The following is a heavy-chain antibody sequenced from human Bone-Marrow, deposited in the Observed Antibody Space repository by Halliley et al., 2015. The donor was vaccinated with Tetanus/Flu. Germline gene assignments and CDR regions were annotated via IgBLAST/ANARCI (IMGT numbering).Heavy chain of an antibody. V-gene: IGHV4-59*12. CDR3: ARTTYHYDNGGYWTAGAFDI. CDR2: IYYSGST. J-gene: IGHJ3*02. CDR1: GGSLSSYY. D-gene: IGHD3-22*01. Sequence: GLVKPSETLSLTCTVSGGSLSSYYWSWIRQPPGKGLEWFGFIYYSGSTTYNPSLRSRVTISVDTSKKQFSLKLRSVTAADTAVYYCARTTYHYDNGGYWTAGAFDIWGQGTVVTVSS.